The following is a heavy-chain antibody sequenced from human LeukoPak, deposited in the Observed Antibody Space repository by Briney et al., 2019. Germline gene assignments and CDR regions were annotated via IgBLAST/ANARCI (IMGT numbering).Heavy chain of an antibody. CDR1: GGSISNYY. J-gene: IGHJ6*02. V-gene: IGHV4-59*08. Sequence: PPETLSLTCTVSGGSISNYYWSWIRQPPGKGLEWIGYISYSGSTNYNPSLRSRVAISEGTSRNQFSLRLNSVTAADTAVYYCARHIPVIWSSGYYYGMDVWGQGTTVTVSS. D-gene: IGHD3-3*01. CDR2: ISYSGST. CDR3: ARHIPVIWSSGYYYGMDV.